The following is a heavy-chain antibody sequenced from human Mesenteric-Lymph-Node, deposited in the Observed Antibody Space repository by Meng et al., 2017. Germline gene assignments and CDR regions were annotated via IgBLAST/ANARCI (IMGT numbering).Heavy chain of an antibody. CDR3: ARTYYDTLTGYLGRVY. J-gene: IGHJ4*02. CDR2: IKQDGSEK. D-gene: IGHD3-9*01. V-gene: IGHV3-7*01. CDR1: GFTFSSYW. Sequence: GESLKISCAASGFTFSSYWMSWVRQAPGKGLEWVANIKQDGSEKYYVDSVKGRFTISRDNAKNSLYLQMNSLRAEDTAVYYCARTYYDTLTGYLGRVYWGQGTLVTVSS.